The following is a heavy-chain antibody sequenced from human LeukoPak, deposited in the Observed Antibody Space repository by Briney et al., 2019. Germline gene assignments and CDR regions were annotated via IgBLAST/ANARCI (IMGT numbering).Heavy chain of an antibody. V-gene: IGHV3-30*04. J-gene: IGHJ5*02. D-gene: IGHD3-9*01. CDR1: GFTFSSYA. CDR3: AKGDYDILTGLNWFDP. Sequence: GRSLRLSCAASGFTFSSYAMHWVRQAPGKGLEWVAVISYDGSNKYYADSVKGRFTISRDNSKNTLYLQMNSLRAEDTAVYYCAKGDYDILTGLNWFDPWGQGTLVTVSS. CDR2: ISYDGSNK.